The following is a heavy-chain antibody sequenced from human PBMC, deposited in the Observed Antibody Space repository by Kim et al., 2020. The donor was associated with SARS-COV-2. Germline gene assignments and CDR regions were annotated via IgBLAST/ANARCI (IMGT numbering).Heavy chain of an antibody. CDR3: AKNLVRGGYAFDY. D-gene: IGHD5-12*01. CDR1: GFTFSSYG. J-gene: IGHJ4*02. CDR2: ISYDGSNK. Sequence: GGSLRLSCAASGFTFSSYGMHWVRQAPGKGLEWVAVISYDGSNKYYADSVKGRFTISRDNSKNTLYLQMNSLRAEDTAVYYCAKNLVRGGYAFDYWGQGTLVTVSS. V-gene: IGHV3-30*18.